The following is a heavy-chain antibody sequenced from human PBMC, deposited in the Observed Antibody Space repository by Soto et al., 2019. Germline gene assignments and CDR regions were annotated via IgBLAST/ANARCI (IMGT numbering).Heavy chain of an antibody. CDR1: GFTFSSYA. CDR3: AKLFEQQYYYYGMDV. V-gene: IGHV3-23*01. CDR2: ISGSGGST. J-gene: IGHJ6*02. D-gene: IGHD6-13*01. Sequence: EVQLLESGGGLVQPGGSLRLSCAASGFTFSSYAMSWVRQAPGKGLEWVSAISGSGGSTYYADSVKGRFTISRDNSKNTVYLQMNSLRAEDTAVYYCAKLFEQQYYYYGMDVWGQGTTVTVSS.